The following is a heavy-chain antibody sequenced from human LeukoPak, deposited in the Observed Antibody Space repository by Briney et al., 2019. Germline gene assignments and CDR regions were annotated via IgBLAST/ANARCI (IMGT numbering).Heavy chain of an antibody. CDR1: GFTFSSYG. Sequence: GGSLRLSCAASGFTFSSYGMHWVRQAPGKGLEWVAVIWYDGSNKYYADSVKGRFTISRDNSKDTLYLQMNSLRAEDTAVYYCAKIAGTRGDAFDIWGQGTMVTVSS. V-gene: IGHV3-33*06. J-gene: IGHJ3*02. CDR2: IWYDGSNK. CDR3: AKIAGTRGDAFDI. D-gene: IGHD6-13*01.